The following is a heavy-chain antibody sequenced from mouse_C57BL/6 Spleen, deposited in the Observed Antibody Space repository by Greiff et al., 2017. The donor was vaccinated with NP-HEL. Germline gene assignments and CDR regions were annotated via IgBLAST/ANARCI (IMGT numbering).Heavy chain of an antibody. CDR3: ARYGSSGYFDV. D-gene: IGHD1-1*01. V-gene: IGHV1-64*01. CDR1: GYTFSSYW. CDR2: IHPNSGST. J-gene: IGHJ1*03. Sequence: QVQLQQPGAELVKPGASVKLSCKASGYTFSSYWMHWVKQRPGQGLEWIGMIHPNSGSTNYNEKFKSKATLTVDKSSSTAYMQLSSLTSEDSAVYYCARYGSSGYFDVWGTGTTVTVSS.